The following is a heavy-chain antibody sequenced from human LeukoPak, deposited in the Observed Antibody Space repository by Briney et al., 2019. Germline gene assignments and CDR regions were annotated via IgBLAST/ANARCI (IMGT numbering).Heavy chain of an antibody. CDR1: GYSFTSYW. D-gene: IGHD5-18*01. CDR3: ARGSGYSYGYRDAFDI. Sequence: GESLKISCKGSGYSFTSYWIGWVRQTPGKGLEWMGIIYPGDSDTRYSPSFQGQVTISADKSISTAYLQWSSLKASDTAMYYCARGSGYSYGYRDAFDIWGQGTMVTVSS. CDR2: IYPGDSDT. V-gene: IGHV5-51*01. J-gene: IGHJ3*02.